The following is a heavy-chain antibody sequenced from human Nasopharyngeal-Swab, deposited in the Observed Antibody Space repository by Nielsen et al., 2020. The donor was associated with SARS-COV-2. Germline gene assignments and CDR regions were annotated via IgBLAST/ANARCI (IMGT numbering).Heavy chain of an antibody. CDR3: ARDSPYDSSGYHFDY. D-gene: IGHD3-22*01. CDR1: GFTFSSYA. Sequence: GESMKLSCAASGFTFSSYAMHWVSQAPGKGLEWVAVISYDGSNKYYADSVKGRFTISRDNSKNTLYLQMNSLRAEDTAVYYCARDSPYDSSGYHFDYWGQGTLVTVSS. J-gene: IGHJ4*02. V-gene: IGHV3-30-3*01. CDR2: ISYDGSNK.